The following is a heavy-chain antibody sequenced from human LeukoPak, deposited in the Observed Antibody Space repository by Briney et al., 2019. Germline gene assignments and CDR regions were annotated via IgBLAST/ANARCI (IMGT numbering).Heavy chain of an antibody. Sequence: GGSLRLSCVASGITFSNYAVSWVRQAPGKGLEWVAVIWYDGSNKYYADSVKGRFTISRDNSKNTLYLQMNSLRAEDTAVYYCARSGRPTTSYYYYGMDVWGQGTTVTVSS. CDR3: ARSGRPTTSYYYYGMDV. CDR1: GITFSNYA. V-gene: IGHV3-33*08. CDR2: IWYDGSNK. J-gene: IGHJ6*02. D-gene: IGHD1-1*01.